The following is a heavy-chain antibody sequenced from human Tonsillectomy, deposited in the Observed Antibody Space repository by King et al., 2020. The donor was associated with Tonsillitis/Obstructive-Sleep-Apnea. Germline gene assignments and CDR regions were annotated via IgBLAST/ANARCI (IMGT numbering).Heavy chain of an antibody. Sequence: VQLQESGPGLVKPSETLSLTCTVSGDSISSYYWSLIRQPPGKGLEWSGYIFYSVSTHYNPSLKSRVTISVDTSKNQFSLKLSSVTAADTAVYYCAREIITHEGRHLTFDYWGQGTLVTVSS. CDR3: AREIITHEGRHLTFDY. J-gene: IGHJ4*02. D-gene: IGHD1-20*01. CDR1: GDSISSYY. CDR2: IFYSVST. V-gene: IGHV4-59*01.